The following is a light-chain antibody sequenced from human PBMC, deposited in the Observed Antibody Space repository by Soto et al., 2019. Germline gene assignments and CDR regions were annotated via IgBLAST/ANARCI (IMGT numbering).Light chain of an antibody. V-gene: IGLV2-14*01. CDR1: RTDVAVGYDY. Sequence: QSALTQPASVSGSPGQSIAISCTGVRTDVAVGYDYVSWYQQHPGQAPQLIIYEVSNLPSGVSDRFSGSKSGNTASLTISGMQAEDEDEYYCTSYTGRTSFYVFGSGTEVTVL. J-gene: IGLJ1*01. CDR3: TSYTGRTSFYV. CDR2: EVS.